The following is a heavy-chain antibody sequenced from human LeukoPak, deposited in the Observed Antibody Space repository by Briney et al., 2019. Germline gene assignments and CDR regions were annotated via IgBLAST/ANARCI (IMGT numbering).Heavy chain of an antibody. D-gene: IGHD3-10*01. CDR3: ARALNGRWFGEGNWFDP. J-gene: IGHJ5*02. CDR1: GGSFSGYY. Sequence: KTSETLSLTCAVYGGSFSGYYWSWIRQPPGKGLEWIGEINHSGSTNYNPSLKSRVTISVDTSKNQFSLKLSSVTAADTAVYYCARALNGRWFGEGNWFDPWGQGTLVTVSS. V-gene: IGHV4-34*01. CDR2: INHSGST.